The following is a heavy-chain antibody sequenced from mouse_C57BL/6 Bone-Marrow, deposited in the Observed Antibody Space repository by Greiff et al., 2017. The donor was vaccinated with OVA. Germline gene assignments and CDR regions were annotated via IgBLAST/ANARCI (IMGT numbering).Heavy chain of an antibody. J-gene: IGHJ4*01. Sequence: VQLQQPGAELVKPGASVKMSCKASGYTFTSYWITWVKQRPGQGLEWIGDIYPGSGSTNYNEKFKSKATLTVDTSSSTAYMQLSSLTSEDSAVYYCAREGYGSSLYYAMDYWGQGTSVTVSS. CDR1: GYTFTSYW. V-gene: IGHV1-55*01. CDR2: IYPGSGST. CDR3: AREGYGSSLYYAMDY. D-gene: IGHD1-1*01.